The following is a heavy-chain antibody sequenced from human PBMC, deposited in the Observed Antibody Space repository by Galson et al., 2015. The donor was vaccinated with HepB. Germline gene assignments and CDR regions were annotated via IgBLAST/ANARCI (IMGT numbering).Heavy chain of an antibody. CDR1: GFTFDDYA. CDR3: AKPGGSYYDSSGYYWGIANYFDY. V-gene: IGHV3-9*01. CDR2: ISWNSGSI. D-gene: IGHD3-22*01. Sequence: SLRLSCAASGFTFDDYAMHWVRQAPGEGLEWVSGISWNSGSIGYADSVKGRFTISRDNAKNSLYLQMNSLRAVDTALYYCAKPGGSYYDSSGYYWGIANYFDYWGQGTLVTVSS. J-gene: IGHJ4*02.